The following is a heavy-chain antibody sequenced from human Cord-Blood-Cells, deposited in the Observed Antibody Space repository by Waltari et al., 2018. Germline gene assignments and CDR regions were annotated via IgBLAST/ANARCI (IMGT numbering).Heavy chain of an antibody. V-gene: IGHV4-39*07. J-gene: IGHJ4*02. CDR1: GGSISSSRYY. D-gene: IGHD6-13*01. CDR2: IYYSGST. Sequence: QLQLQESGPGLVKPSETLSLTCTVSGGSISSSRYYWGWIRQPPGKGLEWIGSIYYSGSTYYNPSLKSRVTISVDTSKNQFSLKLSSVTAADTAVYYCARLAAAAADYWGQGTLVTVSS. CDR3: ARLAAAAADY.